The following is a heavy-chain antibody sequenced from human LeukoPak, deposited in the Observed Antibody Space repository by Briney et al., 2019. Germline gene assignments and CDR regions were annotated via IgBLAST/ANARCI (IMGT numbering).Heavy chain of an antibody. CDR2: IYYSGST. J-gene: IGHJ4*02. CDR3: AREYGSGTYLDY. D-gene: IGHD3-10*01. CDR1: GGSISSYY. Sequence: SETLSLTCTVSGGSISSYYWSWIRQPPGKGLEWIGYIYYSGSTYYNPSLKSRLTISVDRSKNQFSLKLTSVTAADTAVYYCAREYGSGTYLDYWGQGTLVTVSS. V-gene: IGHV4-59*12.